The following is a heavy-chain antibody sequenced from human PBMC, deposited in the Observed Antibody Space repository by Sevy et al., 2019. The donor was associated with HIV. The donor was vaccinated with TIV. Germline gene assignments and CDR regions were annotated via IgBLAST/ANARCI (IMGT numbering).Heavy chain of an antibody. D-gene: IGHD3-16*02. CDR3: TTDRGLRLGELSCY. CDR1: GFTFNNTW. Sequence: GGSLRLSCAASGFTFNNTWMTWVRQAPGEGLEWVGRIKSKTDGGTTDYAEPVKGRFTILRDDSKNTLYLQMNSLKTEDTAVYYCTTDRGLRLGELSCYWGQGTLVTVSS. CDR2: IKSKTDGGTT. V-gene: IGHV3-15*01. J-gene: IGHJ4*02.